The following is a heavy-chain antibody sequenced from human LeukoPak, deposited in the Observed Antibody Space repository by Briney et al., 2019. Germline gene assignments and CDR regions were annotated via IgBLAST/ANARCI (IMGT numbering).Heavy chain of an antibody. CDR1: GFTFSSYA. CDR2: ISINGVGT. CDR3: ARWSSTSCYDY. V-gene: IGHV3-64*01. D-gene: IGHD2-2*01. J-gene: IGHJ4*02. Sequence: GGSLRLSCAASGFTFSSYAMHWVRQAPGKGLEYVSAISINGVGTYYANSVKGRFTISRDNSKNTLYLQMGSLRAEDMAVYYCARWSSTSCYDYWGQGTLVTVSS.